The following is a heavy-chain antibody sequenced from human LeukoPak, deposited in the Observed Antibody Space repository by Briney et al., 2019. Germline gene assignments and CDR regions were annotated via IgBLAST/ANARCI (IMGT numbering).Heavy chain of an antibody. CDR3: ARAPRRGVMDV. D-gene: IGHD3-10*01. Sequence: GGSLRLSCAASGFRFSSHWMSWARQAPGKGLEWVANIKQDGSEKYYVDSVKGRFTISRDNAQNSLHLQMSSLRAEDTAVYYCARAPRRGVMDVWGTGTTVSVSS. CDR1: GFRFSSHW. V-gene: IGHV3-7*01. J-gene: IGHJ6*03. CDR2: IKQDGSEK.